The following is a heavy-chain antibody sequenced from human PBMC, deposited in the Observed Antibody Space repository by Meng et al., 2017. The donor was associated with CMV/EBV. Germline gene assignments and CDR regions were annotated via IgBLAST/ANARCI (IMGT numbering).Heavy chain of an antibody. D-gene: IGHD2-15*01. CDR3: ASSLTYPDY. J-gene: IGHJ4*02. CDR2: INHSGST. Sequence: QLEQWVGALMQPSATLSLTCAVYGGSFSGYYWGWFRQPPGKGLEWIGEINHSGSTNYNPSLKSRVTISVDTSKNQFSLKLSSVTAADTAVYYCASSLTYPDYWGQGTLVTVSS. V-gene: IGHV4-34*01. CDR1: GGSFSGYY.